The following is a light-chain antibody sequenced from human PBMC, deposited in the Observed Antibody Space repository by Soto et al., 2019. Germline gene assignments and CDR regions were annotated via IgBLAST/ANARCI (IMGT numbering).Light chain of an antibody. Sequence: QSVLTQPPSASGTPGQSVTISCSGSSSNIGSNYVYWYQQLPGTAPKLLIYRNNQRPSGVPDRFSGYKSGTSASLAISGLRSEDEADYYCAAWDDSLSDVVFGGGTKLTVL. CDR3: AAWDDSLSDVV. V-gene: IGLV1-47*01. CDR2: RNN. J-gene: IGLJ2*01. CDR1: SSNIGSNY.